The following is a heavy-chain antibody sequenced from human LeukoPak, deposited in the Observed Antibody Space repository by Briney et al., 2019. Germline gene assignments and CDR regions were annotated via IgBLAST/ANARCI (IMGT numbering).Heavy chain of an antibody. V-gene: IGHV3-33*01. D-gene: IGHD6-19*01. CDR3: ARDGREQWLVPKDAFDI. Sequence: GGSLRLSCAASGFTFSSYGMHWVRQAPGKGLEWVAVIWHDGSNKYYADSVKGRFTISRDNSKNTLYLQMNSLRAEDTAVYYCARDGREQWLVPKDAFDIWGQGTMVTVSS. CDR1: GFTFSSYG. J-gene: IGHJ3*02. CDR2: IWHDGSNK.